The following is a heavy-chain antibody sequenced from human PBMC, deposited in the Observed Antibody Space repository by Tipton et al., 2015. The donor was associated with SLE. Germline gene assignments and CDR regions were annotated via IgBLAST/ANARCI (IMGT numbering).Heavy chain of an antibody. J-gene: IGHJ6*02. D-gene: IGHD3-16*01. CDR1: GGSISSADYY. Sequence: TLSLTCTVSGGSISSADYYWSWIRQPAGKGLEWIGYIYISGRTNYNPSLNSRVTISLDTSKNQFSLKLSSVTAADTAVYYCARAKRDDYYYYGMDVWGQGTTVTVSS. CDR3: ARAKRDDYYYYGMDV. CDR2: IYISGRT. V-gene: IGHV4-61*09.